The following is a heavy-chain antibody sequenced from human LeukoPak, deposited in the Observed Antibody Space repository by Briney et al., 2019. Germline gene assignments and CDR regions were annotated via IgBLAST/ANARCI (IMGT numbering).Heavy chain of an antibody. CDR2: MNPNSGNT. J-gene: IGHJ4*02. D-gene: IGHD2-15*01. CDR1: GYTFTSYD. Sequence: ASVRVSYKASGYTFTSYDINWVRQATGQGLEWMGWMNPNSGNTGYAQKFQGRVTMTRNTSISTAYMELSSLRSDDTAVYYCARCSGGSCCNDYWGQGTLVTVSS. CDR3: ARCSGGSCCNDY. V-gene: IGHV1-8*01.